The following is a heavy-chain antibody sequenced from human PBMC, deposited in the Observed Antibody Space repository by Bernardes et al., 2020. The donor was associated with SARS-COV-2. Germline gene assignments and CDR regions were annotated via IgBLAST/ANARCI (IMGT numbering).Heavy chain of an antibody. J-gene: IGHJ6*02. Sequence: GGSLRLSCEASGFSFSRYGTSWVRQAPGKGLEWVSFIGANGFLTYYGDSVKGRFTISKDNAKNTVYLQMNSLRAEDTAVYFCAKDRSEMDVWGQGTTVTVSS. CDR1: GFSFSRYG. V-gene: IGHV3-23*01. CDR3: AKDRSEMDV. CDR2: IGANGFLT.